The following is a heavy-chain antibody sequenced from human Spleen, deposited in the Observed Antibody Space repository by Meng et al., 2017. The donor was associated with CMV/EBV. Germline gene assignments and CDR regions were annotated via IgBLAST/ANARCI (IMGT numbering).Heavy chain of an antibody. CDR3: ASHIAADGTGY. CDR2: INNSGSA. CDR1: VGSFRGYY. V-gene: IGHV4-34*01. J-gene: IGHJ4*02. D-gene: IGHD6-13*01. Sequence: LLKPSGTLSLSCAIYVGSFRGYYRHWTRQPPGKGLEWIGEINNSGSANYNPSLKSRVTVSVDTSKNQFPLKLSSVNAADTAVYYCASHIAADGTGYWGQGTLVTVSS.